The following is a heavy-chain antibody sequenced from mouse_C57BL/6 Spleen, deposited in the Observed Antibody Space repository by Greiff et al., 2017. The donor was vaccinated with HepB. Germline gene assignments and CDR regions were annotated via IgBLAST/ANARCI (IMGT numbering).Heavy chain of an antibody. D-gene: IGHD2-1*01. V-gene: IGHV7-3*01. Sequence: EVKVVDSGGGLVQPGGSLSLSCAASGFTFTDYYMSWVRQPPGKALEWLGFIRNKANGYTTEYSASVKGRFTISRDNSQSILYLQMNALRAEDSATYYCARSPIYYGNSYAMDYWGQGTSVTVSS. J-gene: IGHJ4*01. CDR3: ARSPIYYGNSYAMDY. CDR1: GFTFTDYY. CDR2: IRNKANGYTT.